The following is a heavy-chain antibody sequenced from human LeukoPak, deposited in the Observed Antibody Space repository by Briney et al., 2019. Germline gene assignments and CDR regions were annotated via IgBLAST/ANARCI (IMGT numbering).Heavy chain of an antibody. D-gene: IGHD5-18*01. CDR2: IKQDGSEK. CDR3: AREPLMAMAIDY. J-gene: IGHJ4*02. Sequence: PGGSLRLSCAASGFSLSCCAMSWVRQAPGKGLEWVANIKQDGSEKYYVDSVKGRFTISRDNAKNSLYPQMNSLRAEDTAVYYCAREPLMAMAIDYWGQGTLVTVSS. CDR1: GFSLSCCA. V-gene: IGHV3-7*04.